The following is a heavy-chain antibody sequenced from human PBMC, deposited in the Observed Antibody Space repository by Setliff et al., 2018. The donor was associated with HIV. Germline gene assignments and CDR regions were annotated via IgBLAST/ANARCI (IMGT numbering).Heavy chain of an antibody. V-gene: IGHV4-59*01. CDR1: GGSISSYY. Sequence: SETLSLTCTVSGGSISSYYWSWIRQPPGKGLEWIGYIYNSGSTNYNPSLKSRVTISVDTSKNQFSLKLSSVTAADTAVYYCARNTGRGSSCPDAFDIWGQGTMVTVSS. J-gene: IGHJ3*02. CDR3: ARNTGRGSSCPDAFDI. CDR2: IYNSGST. D-gene: IGHD2-15*01.